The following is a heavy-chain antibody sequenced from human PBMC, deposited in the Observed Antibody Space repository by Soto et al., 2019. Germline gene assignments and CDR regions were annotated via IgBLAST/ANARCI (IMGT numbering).Heavy chain of an antibody. D-gene: IGHD3-16*01. V-gene: IGHV4-59*08. Sequence: QVQLQESGPGLVKPSETLSLTCTVSGGSISSYYWSWIRQPPGKGLEWIGYIYYSGSTNYNPSLRSRVTIAVDASKDQFALKLSSVTAADTAVYYCAGHGGSLDAFDIWGQGTMVTVSS. CDR2: IYYSGST. CDR1: GGSISSYY. J-gene: IGHJ3*02. CDR3: AGHGGSLDAFDI.